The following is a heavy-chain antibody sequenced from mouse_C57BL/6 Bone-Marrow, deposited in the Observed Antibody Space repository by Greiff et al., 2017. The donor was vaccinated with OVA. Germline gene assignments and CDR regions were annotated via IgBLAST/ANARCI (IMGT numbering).Heavy chain of an antibody. Sequence: EVQGVESGGGLVKPGGSLKLSCAASGFTFSDYGMHWVRQAPEKGLEWVAYISSGSSTIYYADTVKGRFTISRDNAKNTLFLQMTSLRSEDTAMDYCAITTVDYFDYWGQGTTLTVSS. CDR3: AITTVDYFDY. J-gene: IGHJ2*01. CDR2: ISSGSSTI. V-gene: IGHV5-17*01. D-gene: IGHD1-1*01. CDR1: GFTFSDYG.